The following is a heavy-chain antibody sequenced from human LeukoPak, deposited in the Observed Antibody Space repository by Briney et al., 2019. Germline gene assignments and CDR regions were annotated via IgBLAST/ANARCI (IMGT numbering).Heavy chain of an antibody. J-gene: IGHJ4*02. Sequence: PSQTLSLTCAVSGGSISSGGYSWSWIRQPPGKGLEWIGYIYHSGSTYYNPSLKSRVTISVDRSKSQFSLKLSSVTAADTAVYYCARGSGWFQFDYWGQGTLVTVSS. V-gene: IGHV4-30-2*01. CDR3: ARGSGWFQFDY. D-gene: IGHD6-19*01. CDR1: GGSISSGGYS. CDR2: IYHSGST.